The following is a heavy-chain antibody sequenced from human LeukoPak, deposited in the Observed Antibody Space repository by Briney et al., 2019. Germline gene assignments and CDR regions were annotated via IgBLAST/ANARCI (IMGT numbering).Heavy chain of an antibody. V-gene: IGHV4-59*08. CDR2: IYYCGST. J-gene: IGHJ4*02. Sequence: KPSETLSLTCTVSGGSISSYYWTWIRQPPGKGLEWIGYIYYCGSTNYNPSLKSRVTMSVDTSKNQFSLRLSSVTAADTAVYYCARTGSYDSNGLDSWGQGTLVTVSS. CDR3: ARTGSYDSNGLDS. CDR1: GGSISSYY. D-gene: IGHD3-22*01.